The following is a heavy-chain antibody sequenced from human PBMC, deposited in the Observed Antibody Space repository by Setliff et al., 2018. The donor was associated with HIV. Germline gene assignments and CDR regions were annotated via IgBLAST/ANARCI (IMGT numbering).Heavy chain of an antibody. D-gene: IGHD1-26*01. CDR3: ARHRDGGTYPLDY. CDR1: GGSINRIDYY. V-gene: IGHV4-39*01. CDR2: VYYDGTT. Sequence: PSETLSLTCTVSGGSINRIDYYWGWIRQSPGKGLEWIGNVYYDGTTYYNPSLKSRVTLSVDTSKNQFSLELSSVTASDTAVYYCARHRDGGTYPLDYWGQGTLVTVSS. J-gene: IGHJ4*02.